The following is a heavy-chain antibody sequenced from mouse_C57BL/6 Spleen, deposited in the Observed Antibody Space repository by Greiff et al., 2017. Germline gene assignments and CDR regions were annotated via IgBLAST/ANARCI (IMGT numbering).Heavy chain of an antibody. CDR3: TSRDYYDYFDY. V-gene: IGHV1-52*01. D-gene: IGHD2-4*01. CDR1: GYTFTSYW. CDR2: IDPSDSET. Sequence: QVQLQQPGAELVRPGSSVKLSCKASGYTFTSYWMHWVKQRPIQGLEWIGNIDPSDSETHYNQKFKDKATLTVDKSSSTAYMQLSSLSSEDSAVYYCTSRDYYDYFDYWGQGTTLTVSS. J-gene: IGHJ2*01.